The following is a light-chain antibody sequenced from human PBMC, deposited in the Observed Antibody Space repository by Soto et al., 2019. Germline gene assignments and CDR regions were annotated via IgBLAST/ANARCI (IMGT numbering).Light chain of an antibody. CDR3: QQCFSSPLT. V-gene: IGKV1-39*01. J-gene: IGKJ5*01. CDR2: VAF. CDR1: QSIALS. Sequence: DVQMNKSPSSLSASVGDRVTISCRASQSIALSVNWYQQKPGKAPKLLIYVAFTLESGVPSRFSGSGSGTEFTLTIRSLQPEDFATYYCQQCFSSPLTFGQGTRLEIK.